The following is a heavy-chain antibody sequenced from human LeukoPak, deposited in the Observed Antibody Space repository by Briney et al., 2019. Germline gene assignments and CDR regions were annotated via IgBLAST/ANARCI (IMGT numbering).Heavy chain of an antibody. V-gene: IGHV1-8*01. Sequence: ASVKVSCKASGYTLTSYDINWVRQATGQGLEWMGWMNPNSGNTGYAQKFQGRVTMTRNTSISTAYMELSSLRSEDTAVYYCARADCSSTSCYHYYYYYYGMDVWGQGTTVTVSS. CDR2: MNPNSGNT. D-gene: IGHD2-2*01. CDR3: ARADCSSTSCYHYYYYYYGMDV. J-gene: IGHJ6*02. CDR1: GYTLTSYD.